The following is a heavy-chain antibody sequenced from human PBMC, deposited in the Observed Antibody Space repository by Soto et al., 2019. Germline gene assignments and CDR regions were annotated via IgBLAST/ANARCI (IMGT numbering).Heavy chain of an antibody. CDR2: IYHSGST. CDR3: ARVVSNFWSGYYYFDY. V-gene: IGHV4-4*02. CDR1: GGSISSSNW. Sequence: SETLSLTCAVSGGSISSSNWWSWVRQPPGKGLEWIGEIYHSGSTNYNPSLKSRVTISVDKSKNQFSLKLSSVTAADTAVYYCARVVSNFWSGYYYFDYWGQGTLVTVS. J-gene: IGHJ4*02. D-gene: IGHD3-3*01.